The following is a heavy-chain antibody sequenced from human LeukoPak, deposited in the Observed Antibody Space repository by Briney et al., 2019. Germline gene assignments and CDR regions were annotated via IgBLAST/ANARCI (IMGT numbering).Heavy chain of an antibody. CDR3: TKSYYDSSGYPVD. J-gene: IGHJ4*02. D-gene: IGHD3-22*01. CDR2: IRSRSFGGTP. CDR1: GFTFGDYA. V-gene: IGHV3-49*03. Sequence: GGSLRLSCTASGFTFGDYAMSWFRQAPGKGLEWVGFIRSRSFGGTPEYAASVKGRFTISRDNSNSIAYLQMSSLKSEDTAVYYCTKSYYDSSGYPVDWGQGTLVTVSS.